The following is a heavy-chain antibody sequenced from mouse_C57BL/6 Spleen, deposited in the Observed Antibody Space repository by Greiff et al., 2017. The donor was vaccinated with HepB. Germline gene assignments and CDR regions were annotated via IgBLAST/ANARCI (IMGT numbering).Heavy chain of an antibody. J-gene: IGHJ2*01. D-gene: IGHD2-5*01. CDR3: TTGIVTGYYFDY. CDR1: GFNIKDDY. Sequence: EVKLMESGAELVRPGASVKLSCTASGFNIKDDYMHWVKQRPEQGLEWIGWIDPENGDTEYASKFQGKATITADTSSNTAYLQLSSLTSEDTAVYYCTTGIVTGYYFDYWGQGTTLTVSS. CDR2: IDPENGDT. V-gene: IGHV14-4*01.